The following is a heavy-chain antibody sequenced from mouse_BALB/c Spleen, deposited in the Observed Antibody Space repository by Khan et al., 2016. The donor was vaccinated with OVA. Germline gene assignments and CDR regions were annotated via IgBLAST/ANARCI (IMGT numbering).Heavy chain of an antibody. V-gene: IGHV1-4*01. D-gene: IGHD2-14*01. CDR2: INPSNGYT. J-gene: IGHJ3*01. CDR1: GYTFTSYT. Sequence: VQLQESGVELARPGASVKMSCKASGYTFTSYTIHWIKQRPGQGLEWIGYINPSNGYTNYNQKFKDKATLTADKSSTTAYMQLSSLTSDDSAVNNVVRDGAYNGNDGWFATGAKGLWSLSLQ. CDR3: VRDGAYNGNDGWFAT.